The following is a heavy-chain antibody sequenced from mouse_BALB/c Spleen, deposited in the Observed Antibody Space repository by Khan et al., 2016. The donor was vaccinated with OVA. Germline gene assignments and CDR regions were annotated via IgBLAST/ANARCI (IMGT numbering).Heavy chain of an antibody. J-gene: IGHJ3*01. D-gene: IGHD2-2*01. Sequence: QVQLKQSGAELVKPGASVRLSCKASGYTFTSYYLYWVKQRPGQGLEWIGDINPSSGGTNFNEKFKSKATLTVDNSSSTAYIQLNSLTSEDSAVYYCTRSGYGSVDYWGQGTLVTVSA. V-gene: IGHV1S81*02. CDR1: GYTFTSYY. CDR3: TRSGYGSVDY. CDR2: INPSSGGT.